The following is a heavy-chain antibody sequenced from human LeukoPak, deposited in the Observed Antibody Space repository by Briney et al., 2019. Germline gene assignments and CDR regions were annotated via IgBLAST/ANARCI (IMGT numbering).Heavy chain of an antibody. CDR1: GFTVSGHP. V-gene: IGHV3-53*01. D-gene: IGHD3-22*01. CDR2: IYRGGNT. J-gene: IGHJ4*02. Sequence: PGGSLRLSCAASGFTVSGHPMSWVRQAPGKGLEWVSVIYRGGNTYYADSVKGRFTISRDISKNTLYLQMNSLRAEDTAVYYCAKRGYYYDSRVFHGFDYWGQGTLVTVSS. CDR3: AKRGYYYDSRVFHGFDY.